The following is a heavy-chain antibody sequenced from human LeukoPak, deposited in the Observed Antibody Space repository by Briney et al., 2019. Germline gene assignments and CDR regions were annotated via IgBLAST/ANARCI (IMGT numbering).Heavy chain of an antibody. CDR2: ISGSGGST. CDR1: GFTFSSYA. Sequence: GGSLRLSCAASGFTFSSYAMSWVRQAPGKGLEWVSAISGSGGSTYYADSVKGRFTISRDNSKNTLYLQTNSLRAEDTAVYYCATANGDSSGYYVDYWGQGTLVTVSS. D-gene: IGHD3-22*01. CDR3: ATANGDSSGYYVDY. V-gene: IGHV3-23*01. J-gene: IGHJ4*02.